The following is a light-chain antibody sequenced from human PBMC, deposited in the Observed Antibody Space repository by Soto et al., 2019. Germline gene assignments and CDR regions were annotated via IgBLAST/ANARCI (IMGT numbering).Light chain of an antibody. CDR1: SSDVGGYNY. CDR3: SSYGGYNNVV. J-gene: IGLJ1*01. V-gene: IGLV2-8*01. Sequence: QSVLTQPPSASGSPGQSATISCTGTSSDVGGYNYVSWFQQHPGKAPKLIIHEVNQRPSGVPDRFSGSKSGNTASLTVSGLQAEDEGTYYCSSYGGYNNVVFGTGTKVTVL. CDR2: EVN.